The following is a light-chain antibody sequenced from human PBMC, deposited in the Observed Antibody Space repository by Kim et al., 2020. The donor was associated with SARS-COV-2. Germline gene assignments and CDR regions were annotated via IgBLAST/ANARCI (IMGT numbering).Light chain of an antibody. Sequence: ALGQTVRITGQGDSLRSYYASRYQQKPGQAPVLVIYGKNNRPSGIPDRFSGSSSGNTASLTITGAQAEDEADYYCNSRDSSGNHLVFGGGTQLTVL. V-gene: IGLV3-19*01. J-gene: IGLJ2*01. CDR2: GKN. CDR1: SLRSYY. CDR3: NSRDSSGNHLV.